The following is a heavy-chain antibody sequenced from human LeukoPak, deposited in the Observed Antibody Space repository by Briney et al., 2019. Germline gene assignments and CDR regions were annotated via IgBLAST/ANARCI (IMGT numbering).Heavy chain of an antibody. D-gene: IGHD6-19*01. J-gene: IGHJ4*02. CDR3: ARDEVGDSSGPYR. CDR1: GLTFSNAW. Sequence: PGGSLRLSCAASGLTFSNAWMSWVRQAPGKGLEWVANIKQDGSEKYYVDSVKGRFTISRDNAKNSLYLQMNSLRAEDTAVYYCARDEVGDSSGPYRGGQGTLVTVSS. CDR2: IKQDGSEK. V-gene: IGHV3-7*01.